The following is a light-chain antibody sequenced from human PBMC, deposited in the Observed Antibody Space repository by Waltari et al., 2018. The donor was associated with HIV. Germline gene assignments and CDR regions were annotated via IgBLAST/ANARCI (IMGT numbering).Light chain of an antibody. CDR2: RNI. Sequence: QSVLTQPPSTSGTPGQTVTISCSGPRSDIGPNYVYWYRQVPGTAPKLLIYRNIRRPVGDPARFSAAKSGTSASLAISGLRSEEEAHYHCASWDDSLGGRWVFGGGTKLTDL. CDR1: RSDIGPNY. J-gene: IGLJ3*02. CDR3: ASWDDSLGGRWV. V-gene: IGLV1-47*01.